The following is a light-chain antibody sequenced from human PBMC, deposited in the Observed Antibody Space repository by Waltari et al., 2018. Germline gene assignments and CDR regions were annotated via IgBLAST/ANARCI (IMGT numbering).Light chain of an antibody. CDR2: GTA. J-gene: IGLJ3*02. CDR3: QSYDSSLRGRV. V-gene: IGLV1-40*01. CDR1: SSNIGSNHE. Sequence: QSVLTQPPSVSGAPGQRVIISFTGSSSNIGSNHEVHWYKQLPGTAPKVLMSGTATRPSGVPDRFSGSKSGMSASLAITGLQADDEADYYCQSYDSSLRGRVFGGGTKLTVL.